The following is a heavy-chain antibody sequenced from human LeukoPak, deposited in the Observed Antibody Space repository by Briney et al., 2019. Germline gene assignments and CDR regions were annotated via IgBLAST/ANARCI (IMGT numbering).Heavy chain of an antibody. J-gene: IGHJ4*02. Sequence: SETLSLTCIVSGGSINSYYWSWIRQPPGKGLEWIGHIYYSGSTNYNPSLKSRVTISVDTSKNQFSLKLSSVTAADTAVYYCAGDVGPAAGTVGSGYWGQGTLVTVSS. CDR1: GGSINSYY. V-gene: IGHV4-59*01. CDR2: IYYSGST. D-gene: IGHD6-13*01. CDR3: AGDVGPAAGTVGSGY.